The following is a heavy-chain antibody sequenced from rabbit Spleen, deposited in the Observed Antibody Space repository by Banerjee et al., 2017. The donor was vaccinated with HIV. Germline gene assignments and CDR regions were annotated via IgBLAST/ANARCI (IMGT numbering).Heavy chain of an antibody. V-gene: IGHV1S45*01. J-gene: IGHJ3*01. Sequence: VESGGGLVQPEGSLTLTCTASGFSFSSSDWICWVRQAPGKGLEWIACIYGGSSGTTYYANWVNGRFSISKTSSTTVTLQMTSLTAADTATYFCARGDYGFSGEAYPPYAMDLWGQGTLVTVS. CDR2: IYGGSSGTT. D-gene: IGHD6-1*01. CDR1: GFSFSSSDW. CDR3: ARGDYGFSGEAYPPYAMDL.